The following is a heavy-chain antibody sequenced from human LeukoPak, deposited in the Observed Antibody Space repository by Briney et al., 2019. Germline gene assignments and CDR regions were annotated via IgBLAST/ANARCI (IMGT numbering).Heavy chain of an antibody. CDR3: ARDPRGAVVPGAMGV. CDR1: GFTFSDYY. D-gene: IGHD2-2*01. CDR2: ISSSGTTI. V-gene: IGHV3-11*01. J-gene: IGHJ6*04. Sequence: GGSLRLSCAASGFTFSDYYMSWIRQAPGKGLEWVSYISSSGTTIYYADSVKGRFTISRDNGQSSLSLQMNSLRAEDTAVYYCARDPRGAVVPGAMGVWGKGTTVTVSS.